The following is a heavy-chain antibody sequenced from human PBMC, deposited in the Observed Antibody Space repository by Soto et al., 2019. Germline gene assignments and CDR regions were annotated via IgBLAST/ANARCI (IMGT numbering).Heavy chain of an antibody. CDR3: ARAVAVAGKYDY. CDR2: INHSGST. D-gene: IGHD6-19*01. CDR1: GGSFSGYY. J-gene: IGHJ4*02. Sequence: TLSLTCAVYGGSFSGYYWSWIRQPPGKGLEWIGGINHSGSTNYNPSLKSRVTISVDTSKNQFSLKLSSVTAADTAVYYCARAVAVAGKYDYWGQGTLVTVSS. V-gene: IGHV4-34*01.